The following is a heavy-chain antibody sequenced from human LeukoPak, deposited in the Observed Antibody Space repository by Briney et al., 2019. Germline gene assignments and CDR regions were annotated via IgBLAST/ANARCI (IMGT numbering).Heavy chain of an antibody. J-gene: IGHJ4*02. CDR1: GGTFSSYA. CDR2: IIPILGIA. Sequence: SVKVSCKASGGTFSSYAISWVRQAPGQGLEWMGRIIPILGIANYAQKFQGRVTITADRSTSTAYMELSSLRSEDTAVYYCARERESTMAPFDYWGQGTLVTVSS. D-gene: IGHD3-10*01. CDR3: ARERESTMAPFDY. V-gene: IGHV1-69*04.